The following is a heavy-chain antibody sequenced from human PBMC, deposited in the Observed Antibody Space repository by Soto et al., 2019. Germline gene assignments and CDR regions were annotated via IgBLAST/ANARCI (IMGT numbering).Heavy chain of an antibody. V-gene: IGHV4-34*01. D-gene: IGHD3-9*01. J-gene: IGHJ6*03. CDR2: INHSGNT. CDR3: ASQGLPYFDWSPTPLYYMDV. Sequence: SETLSLTCAVDGGSFSGYYWSWIRKPPGKGLEWIGEINHSGNTNYNPSLKSRVTISVDKSKNQFSLKLSSVTAADTAVYYCASQGLPYFDWSPTPLYYMDVWGKGTTVTVSS. CDR1: GGSFSGYY.